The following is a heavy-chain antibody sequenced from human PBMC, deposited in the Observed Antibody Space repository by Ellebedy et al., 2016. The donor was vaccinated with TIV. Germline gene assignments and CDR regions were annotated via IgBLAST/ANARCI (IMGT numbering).Heavy chain of an antibody. CDR3: ARDPTVTRGPDY. J-gene: IGHJ4*02. Sequence: GKSLKISXAASGFTFSSYSMNWVRQAPGKGLEWVSSISSSSSYIYYADSVKGRFTISRDNSKNTLYLQMNSLRAEDTAVYYCARDPTVTRGPDYWGQGTLVTVSS. V-gene: IGHV3-21*01. CDR2: ISSSSSYI. CDR1: GFTFSSYS. D-gene: IGHD4-17*01.